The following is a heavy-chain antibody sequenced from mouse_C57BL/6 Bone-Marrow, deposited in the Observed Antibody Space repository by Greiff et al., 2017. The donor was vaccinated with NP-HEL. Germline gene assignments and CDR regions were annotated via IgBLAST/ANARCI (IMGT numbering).Heavy chain of an antibody. V-gene: IGHV1-19*01. J-gene: IGHJ4*01. D-gene: IGHD2-5*01. CDR2: INPYNGGT. CDR3: ARPSNYDYAMDY. Sequence: VQLKQSGPVLVKPGASVKMSCKASGYTFTDYYMNWVKQSHGKSLEWIGVINPYNGGTSYNQKFKGKATLTVDKSSSTAYMELNSLTSEDSAVYYCARPSNYDYAMDYWGQGTSVTVSS. CDR1: GYTFTDYY.